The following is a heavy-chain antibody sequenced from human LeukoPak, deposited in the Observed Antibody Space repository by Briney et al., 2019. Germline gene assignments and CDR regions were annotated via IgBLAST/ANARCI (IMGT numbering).Heavy chain of an antibody. CDR2: VNPNSGVT. CDR1: GYTFTDHN. J-gene: IGHJ4*02. D-gene: IGHD5-24*01. V-gene: IGHV1-2*02. CDR3: ARRRVDGYNYYFDF. Sequence: ASVKVSCKASGYTFTDHNMHWVRQAPGHGLEWMGWVNPNSGVTDSAQTFQGRVTLTRDTSISTAYLEVSRLTSDDTAVYYCARRRVDGYNYYFDFWGQGTLVTVSS.